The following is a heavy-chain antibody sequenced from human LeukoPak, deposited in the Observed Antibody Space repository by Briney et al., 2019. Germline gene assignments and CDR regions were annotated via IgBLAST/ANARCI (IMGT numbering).Heavy chain of an antibody. CDR3: ARDPPPTGRNWFDS. CDR1: GDSVSSNSAA. J-gene: IGHJ5*01. D-gene: IGHD1-26*01. V-gene: IGHV6-1*01. Sequence: SQTLSLTCAISGDSVSSNSAAWNWIRQSPSRGLEWLGRTYYRSRWYTDYAESVKSRITISPDTSKNQFSLQMRSVTPEDTAVYYCARDPPPTGRNWFDSWGQGTLVTVSS. CDR2: TYYRSRWYT.